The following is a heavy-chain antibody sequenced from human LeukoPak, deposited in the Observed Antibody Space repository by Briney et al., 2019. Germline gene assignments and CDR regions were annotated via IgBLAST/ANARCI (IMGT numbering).Heavy chain of an antibody. V-gene: IGHV4-39*01. D-gene: IGHD3-22*01. CDR2: IYYSGTT. Sequence: PSETLSLTCTVSGGSISSSSYYWGWIRQPPGKGLEWIGSIYYSGTTYYNPSLKSRVTISVDTAKNQFSLKLNSVTAADTAVYHCARVPGYDSSGYFDYWGQGTLVTVSS. CDR3: ARVPGYDSSGYFDY. J-gene: IGHJ4*02. CDR1: GGSISSSSYY.